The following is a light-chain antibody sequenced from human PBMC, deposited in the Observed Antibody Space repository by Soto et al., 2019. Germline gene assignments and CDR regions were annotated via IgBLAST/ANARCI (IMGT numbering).Light chain of an antibody. CDR3: SSYTSSSTLV. V-gene: IGLV2-14*01. CDR2: EVS. Sequence: QSVLTEPACVSVSPGQSITISCTGTSSDVGGYNYVSWYQQHPGKAPKLMIYEVSNRPSGVSNRFSGSKSGNTASLTISGLQAEDEADYYCSSYTSSSTLVFGGGTKVTVL. J-gene: IGLJ2*01. CDR1: SSDVGGYNY.